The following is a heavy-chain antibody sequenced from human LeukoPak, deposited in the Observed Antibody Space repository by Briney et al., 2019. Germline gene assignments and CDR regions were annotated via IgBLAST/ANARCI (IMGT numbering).Heavy chain of an antibody. CDR3: ANGGYNY. CDR1: GLNFNSFA. J-gene: IGHJ4*02. Sequence: PGGSLRLSCAVSGLNFNSFAMHWVRQTAGRGLEWLTRIESDGSHEHYADSVRGRFTISRDDSKNTMYLQMISLTTEDSAIYFCANGGYNYWGQGTLVIVSS. V-gene: IGHV3-30*02. D-gene: IGHD5-24*01. CDR2: IESDGSHE.